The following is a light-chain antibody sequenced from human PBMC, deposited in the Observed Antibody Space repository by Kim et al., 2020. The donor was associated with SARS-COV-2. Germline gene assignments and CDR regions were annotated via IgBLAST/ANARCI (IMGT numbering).Light chain of an antibody. CDR1: SSINEGIT. CDR2: SNN. CDR3: EAWDDSLNGVV. Sequence: GQRMLICVTGSSSINEGITVNCHQQRPGTAPILHLDSNNQRPSGDPDRFTGSKSGTSASLDISGLQSEDEADYDCEAWDDSLNGVVFGGGTRLTVL. J-gene: IGLJ2*01. V-gene: IGLV1-44*01.